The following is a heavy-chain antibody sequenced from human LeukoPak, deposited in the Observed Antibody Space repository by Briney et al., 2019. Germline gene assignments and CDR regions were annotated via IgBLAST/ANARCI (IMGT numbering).Heavy chain of an antibody. Sequence: PGGSLRLSCAASGFTFSNYWMHWVRQAPGKELVWVSRIKSDGSRTDYADSVKGRFAISRDNAKNTLYLQMNSLRAEDTAVYYCARELPFDYWGQGTLVTVSS. V-gene: IGHV3-74*01. CDR3: ARELPFDY. D-gene: IGHD2-15*01. CDR2: IKSDGSRT. CDR1: GFTFSNYW. J-gene: IGHJ4*02.